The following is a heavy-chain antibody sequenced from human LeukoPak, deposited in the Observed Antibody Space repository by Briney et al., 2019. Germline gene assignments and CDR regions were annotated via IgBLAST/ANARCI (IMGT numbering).Heavy chain of an antibody. CDR2: INPNSGGT. D-gene: IGHD2-2*01. CDR1: GYTFTGYY. Sequence: TSVKVSCKASGYTFTGYYMHWVRQAPGQGLEWMGWINPNSGGTNYAQKFQGRVTMTRDTSISTAYMELSSLRSEDTAVYYCARARYCSSTSCDFWSGYQGYYYYYMDVWGKGTTVTVSS. CDR3: ARARYCSSTSCDFWSGYQGYYYYYMDV. J-gene: IGHJ6*03. V-gene: IGHV1-2*02.